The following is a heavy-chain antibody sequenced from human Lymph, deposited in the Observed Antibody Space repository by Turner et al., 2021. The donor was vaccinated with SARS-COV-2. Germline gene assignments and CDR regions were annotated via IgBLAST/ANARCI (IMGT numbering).Heavy chain of an antibody. Sequence: QVQLVQSGAEVRKPGASVKVSCKASGYTFTDYYKHWVRQAPGQGREWMGWINPNSGGTDYAQKFQGRVTVTRDASFNTAYMELTRLRSDDTAVYYCARGGLYYYDSSAYYNDAFDIWGQGTMVTVSS. CDR1: GYTFTDYY. CDR3: ARGGLYYYDSSAYYNDAFDI. V-gene: IGHV1-2*02. J-gene: IGHJ3*02. D-gene: IGHD3-22*01. CDR2: INPNSGGT.